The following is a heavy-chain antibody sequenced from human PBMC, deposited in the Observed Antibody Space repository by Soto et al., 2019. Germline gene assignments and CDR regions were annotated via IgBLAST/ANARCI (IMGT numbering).Heavy chain of an antibody. V-gene: IGHV3-74*01. D-gene: IGHD2-21*01. CDR2: INTDGSET. CDR3: ARDGEGS. J-gene: IGHJ5*02. CDR1: GFTFSNYW. Sequence: EVQLVESGGGLVQPGGSLRLSYAASGFTFSNYWMHWVRQVPGKGLVWVSRINTDGSETNYADSVKGRFTASRDNAKNTQYLQMNSLRVEDTALYYCARDGEGSWGQGTLVTVSS.